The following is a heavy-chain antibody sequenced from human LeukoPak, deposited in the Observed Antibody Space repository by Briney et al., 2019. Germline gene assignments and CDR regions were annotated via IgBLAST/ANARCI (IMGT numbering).Heavy chain of an antibody. CDR3: TTSRVFDF. CDR1: GFTFSDYF. J-gene: IGHJ4*02. V-gene: IGHV3-11*04. CDR2: INSDGNNI. Sequence: GGSLRLSCVTSGFTFSDYFMNWIRQAPGKGPEWLSFINSDGNNIYYRDSVKGRFTISRDNAKKTLYLEMNNLRVDDTAIYYCTTSRVFDFWGQGTLVAVSS.